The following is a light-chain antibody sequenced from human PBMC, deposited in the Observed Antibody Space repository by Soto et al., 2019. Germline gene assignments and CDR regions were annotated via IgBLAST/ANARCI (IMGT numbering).Light chain of an antibody. Sequence: DIVLTQSPATLSLSPGERATLSFRASQSVSAYLAWYQQKPDQAPRLLIYDASNRATGIPARFSGSGSGTNFTLTISSLQPEDFATYYCQHFYDYPHSFGPGTKVDI. CDR2: DAS. CDR3: QHFYDYPHS. V-gene: IGKV3-11*01. CDR1: QSVSAY. J-gene: IGKJ3*01.